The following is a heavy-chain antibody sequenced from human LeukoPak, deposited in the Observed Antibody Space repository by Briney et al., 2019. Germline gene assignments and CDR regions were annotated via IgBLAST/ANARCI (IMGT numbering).Heavy chain of an antibody. J-gene: IGHJ4*02. Sequence: GGSLRLSCAASGFTVSSNEMSWVRQAPGKGLEWVSYISNSDNTIYYADSVKGRFTISRDNAKNSLYLQMNSLKAEDTAVYYCARVRVWGSYRYIDYWGQGTLVTVSS. CDR1: GFTVSSNE. D-gene: IGHD3-16*02. CDR2: ISNSDNTI. V-gene: IGHV3-48*03. CDR3: ARVRVWGSYRYIDY.